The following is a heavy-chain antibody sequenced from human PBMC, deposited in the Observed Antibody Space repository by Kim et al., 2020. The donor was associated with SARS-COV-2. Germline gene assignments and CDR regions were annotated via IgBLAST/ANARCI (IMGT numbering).Heavy chain of an antibody. CDR3: ARDQEYYYDSSGYWNWFDP. Sequence: SETLSLTCTVSGGSISSYYWSWIRQPPGKGLEWIGYIYYSGSTNYNPSLKSRVTISVDTSKNQFSLKLSSVTAADTAVYYCARDQEYYYDSSGYWNWFDPWGQGTLVTVSS. V-gene: IGHV4-59*13. CDR1: GGSISSYY. CDR2: IYYSGST. D-gene: IGHD3-22*01. J-gene: IGHJ5*02.